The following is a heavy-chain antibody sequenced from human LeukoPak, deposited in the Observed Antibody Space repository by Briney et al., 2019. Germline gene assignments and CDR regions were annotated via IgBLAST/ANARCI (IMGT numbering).Heavy chain of an antibody. D-gene: IGHD3-22*01. CDR1: GGSLSSGGYS. CDR2: IYHSGST. CDR3: ASAYYYDGSGAFDY. V-gene: IGHV4-30-2*01. J-gene: IGHJ4*02. Sequence: SETLSLTCAVSGGSLSSGGYSWSWIRQPPGKGLEWSGYIYHSGSTYYNPSLKSRVTISVDRSKNQFSLKLSSVTAADTAVYYCASAYYYDGSGAFDYWGQGTLVTVSS.